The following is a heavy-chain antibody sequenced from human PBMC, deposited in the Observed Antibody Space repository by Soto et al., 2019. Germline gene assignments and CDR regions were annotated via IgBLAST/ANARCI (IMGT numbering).Heavy chain of an antibody. CDR3: ANRYVQLLYTLHYFDS. V-gene: IGHV2-5*02. CDR1: GCLLNGNGVG. J-gene: IGHJ4*02. Sequence: SGPTHGNPPPTLTMTCNFSGCLLNGNGVGVGWMTKSPRKALEWLALIYWAGDLRYSPALKSRLTITQDPSKDQVVLTMTNMDPTDSCTYYCANRYVQLLYTLHYFDSGGQGIRVTFSS. CDR2: IYWAGDL. D-gene: IGHD2-8*01.